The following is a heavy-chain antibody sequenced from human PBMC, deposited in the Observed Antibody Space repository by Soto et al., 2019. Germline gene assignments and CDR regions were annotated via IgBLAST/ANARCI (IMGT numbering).Heavy chain of an antibody. CDR2: IYYSGST. V-gene: IGHV4-31*03. Sequence: SETLSLTCTVSGGSISSGGYYWSWIRQHPGKGLEWIGYIYYSGSTYYNPSLKSRVTISVDTSKNQFSLKLSSVTAADTAVYYCARYDSSGYYFSFDYWGQGTLVTVSS. CDR1: GGSISSGGYY. CDR3: ARYDSSGYYFSFDY. D-gene: IGHD3-22*01. J-gene: IGHJ4*02.